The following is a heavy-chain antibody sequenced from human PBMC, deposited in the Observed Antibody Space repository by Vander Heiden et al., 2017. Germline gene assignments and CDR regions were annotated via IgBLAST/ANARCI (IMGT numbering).Heavy chain of an antibody. CDR3: ARVDCSGGSCSRGGMDV. Sequence: QVQLVQSGAEVKKPGASVKVSCKASGYTFTGYYMHWVRQAPGQGLEWMGWINPNSGGTNYAQKFQGRVTMTRDTSISTAYMELSRLRSDDTAVYYCARVDCSGGSCSRGGMDVWGQGTTVTVSS. CDR2: INPNSGGT. V-gene: IGHV1-2*02. CDR1: GYTFTGYY. J-gene: IGHJ6*02. D-gene: IGHD2-15*01.